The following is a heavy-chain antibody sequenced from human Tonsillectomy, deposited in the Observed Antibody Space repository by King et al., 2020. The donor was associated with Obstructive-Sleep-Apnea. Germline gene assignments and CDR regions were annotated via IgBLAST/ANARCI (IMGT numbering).Heavy chain of an antibody. V-gene: IGHV4-30-4*07. Sequence: QLQESGPGLVKPSQTLSLTCAVSGGSIRSTGYSWTWIRQPSGKGLEWIGNVHYSGSTYYHPSLRSRVTISVDTSKNQFSLKLRSVTAADTAVYYCARDPGHYCDYWGKGALVTVSS. CDR2: VHYSGST. CDR3: ARDPGHYCDY. CDR1: GGSIRSTGYS. D-gene: IGHD3-10*01. J-gene: IGHJ4*02.